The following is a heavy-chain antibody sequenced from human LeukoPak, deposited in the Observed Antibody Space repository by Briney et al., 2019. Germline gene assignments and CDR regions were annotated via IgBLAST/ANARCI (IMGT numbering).Heavy chain of an antibody. V-gene: IGHV5-51*01. CDR3: ARLTSFYAYGGCDPFDY. J-gene: IGHJ4*02. Sequence: GESLKISCKVSGYSFTNYWIGWVRQMPGKGLEWMAVIFPGDSDIRYNPSFQGQVTISADKSVSTAYLQWSSLKASDTAMYYCARLTSFYAYGGCDPFDYSGQGTLVTVSS. CDR1: GYSFTNYW. CDR2: IFPGDSDI. D-gene: IGHD2/OR15-2a*01.